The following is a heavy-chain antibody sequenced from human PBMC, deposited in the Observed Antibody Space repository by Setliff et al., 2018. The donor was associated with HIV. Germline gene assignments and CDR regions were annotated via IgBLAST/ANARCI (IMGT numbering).Heavy chain of an antibody. CDR2: INHSGST. Sequence: PSETLSLTCAVYGGSFSGYYWSWIRLPPGKGLEWIGEINHSGSTNYNPSLKSRVTISVDTSKNQFSLKLTSVTGADTAVYYCARPLTTSYSGSYYERPFDIWGQGTMVTVSS. V-gene: IGHV4-34*01. D-gene: IGHD1-26*01. CDR3: ARPLTTSYSGSYYERPFDI. J-gene: IGHJ3*02. CDR1: GGSFSGYY.